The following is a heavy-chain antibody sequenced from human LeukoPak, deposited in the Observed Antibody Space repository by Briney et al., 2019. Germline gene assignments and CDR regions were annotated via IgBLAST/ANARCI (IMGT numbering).Heavy chain of an antibody. CDR1: GFTFSSYA. CDR2: ISYDGSNK. Sequence: GGSLRLSCAASGFTFSSYAMHWVRQAPGKGLEWVAVISYDGSNKYYADSVKGRFTISRDNSKNTLYLQMNSLRAEDTAVYYCARDMPPQTGEVLRFLEWLRPDGMDVWGQGTTVTVSS. D-gene: IGHD3-3*01. CDR3: ARDMPPQTGEVLRFLEWLRPDGMDV. J-gene: IGHJ6*02. V-gene: IGHV3-30-3*01.